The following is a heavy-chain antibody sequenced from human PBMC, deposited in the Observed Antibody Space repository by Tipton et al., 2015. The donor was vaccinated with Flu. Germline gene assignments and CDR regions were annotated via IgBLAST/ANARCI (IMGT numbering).Heavy chain of an antibody. Sequence: TLSLTCTVSGGSISSYYWSWIRQPPGKGLEWIGYIYYSGSTNYNPSLKSRVTISVDTPKNQFSLKLSSVTAADTAVYYCARLQGPSTFDYWGQGTLVTVSS. CDR1: GGSISSYY. CDR3: ARLQGPSTFDY. D-gene: IGHD2-2*01. V-gene: IGHV4-59*08. J-gene: IGHJ4*02. CDR2: IYYSGST.